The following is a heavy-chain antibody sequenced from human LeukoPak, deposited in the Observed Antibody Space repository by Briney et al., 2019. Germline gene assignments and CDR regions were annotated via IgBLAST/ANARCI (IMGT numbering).Heavy chain of an antibody. CDR1: GGSISSSSYY. V-gene: IGHV4-39*07. D-gene: IGHD3-3*01. CDR3: ARGGYYTLEYYCYMEV. Sequence: SETLSLTCTVSGGSISSSSYYWGWIRQPPGKGLEWIGSIYYSGSTYYNPSLKSRVTISVDTSKNQFSLKLNSVTAADTAVYYCARGGYYTLEYYCYMEVWGKGTTVTVSS. J-gene: IGHJ6*03. CDR2: IYYSGST.